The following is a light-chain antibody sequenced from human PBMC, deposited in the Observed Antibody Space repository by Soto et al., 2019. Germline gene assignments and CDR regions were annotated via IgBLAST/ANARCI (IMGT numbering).Light chain of an antibody. V-gene: IGKV3-20*01. CDR3: QQYATSQT. CDR1: QSVSSSY. J-gene: IGKJ1*01. CDR2: ASS. Sequence: EIVLTQSPGTLSLSPGERATLSCRASQSVSSSYVAWYQQKPGQAPRLLIYASSTRATGIPDRFSGSGSGTDFTLSISRLEPEDFAVYYCQQYATSQTFSQGTNVEIK.